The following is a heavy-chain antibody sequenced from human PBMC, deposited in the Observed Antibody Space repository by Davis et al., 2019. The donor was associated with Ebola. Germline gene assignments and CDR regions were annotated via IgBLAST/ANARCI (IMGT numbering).Heavy chain of an antibody. D-gene: IGHD6-13*01. CDR1: GFTFSSYA. CDR2: IWYDGSNK. CDR3: ARDHGRGYSSRGHGMDV. J-gene: IGHJ6*02. Sequence: PGGSLRLSCAASGFTFSSYAMSWVRQAPGKGLEWVAVIWYDGSNKYYADSVKGRFTISRDNSKNTLYLQMNSLRAEDTAVYYCARDHGRGYSSRGHGMDVWGQGTTVTVSS. V-gene: IGHV3-33*08.